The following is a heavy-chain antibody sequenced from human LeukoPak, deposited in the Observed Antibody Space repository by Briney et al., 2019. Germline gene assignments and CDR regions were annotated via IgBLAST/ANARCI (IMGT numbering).Heavy chain of an antibody. D-gene: IGHD3-22*01. CDR1: GGSISGSSYY. V-gene: IGHV4-39*07. CDR3: ARLHYDSSGYYYFDH. J-gene: IGHJ4*02. CDR2: IYYSGST. Sequence: PSETLSLTCTVSGGSISGSSYYWGWIRQPPGKGLEWIGSIYYSGSTYYNPSLKSRVTISVDTSKNQFSLKLNSVTAADTAVYYCARLHYDSSGYYYFDHWGQGTLVTVSS.